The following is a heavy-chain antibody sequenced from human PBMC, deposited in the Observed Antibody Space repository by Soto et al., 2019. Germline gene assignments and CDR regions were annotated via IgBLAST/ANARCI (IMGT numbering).Heavy chain of an antibody. J-gene: IGHJ6*02. D-gene: IGHD6-19*01. CDR2: ISAYNGNT. V-gene: IGHV1-18*04. Sequence: ASVKVSCKASGYTFTSYGISWVRQAPGQGLEWMGWISAYNGNTNYAQKLQGRATMTTDTSTSTAYMELRSLRSDDTAVYYCARDEDSSGWSTYYYYGMDVWGQGTTVTVSS. CDR3: ARDEDSSGWSTYYYYGMDV. CDR1: GYTFTSYG.